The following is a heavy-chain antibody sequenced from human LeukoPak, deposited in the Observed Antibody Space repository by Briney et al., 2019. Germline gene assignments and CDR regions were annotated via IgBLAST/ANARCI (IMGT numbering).Heavy chain of an antibody. CDR3: AKDGSDYYDSSGYYNYFDY. CDR2: ISGSGGST. Sequence: GGSLRLSCAASGFTFSSYGMSWVRQAPGKGLEWVSGISGSGGSTYYADSVKGRFTISRDNSKNTLYLQMNSLRAEDTAVYYCAKDGSDYYDSSGYYNYFDYWGQGTLVTVSS. J-gene: IGHJ4*02. V-gene: IGHV3-23*01. CDR1: GFTFSSYG. D-gene: IGHD3-22*01.